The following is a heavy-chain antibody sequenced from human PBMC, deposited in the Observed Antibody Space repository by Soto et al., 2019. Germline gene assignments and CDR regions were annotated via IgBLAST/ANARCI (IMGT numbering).Heavy chain of an antibody. CDR1: GYTFTGFY. CDR2: INPNSGGT. CDR3: ARDRDCFDP. J-gene: IGHJ5*02. V-gene: IGHV1-2*02. D-gene: IGHD3-10*01. Sequence: ASVKVSCKASGYTFTGFYMHWVRQAPGQGLEWMGWINPNSGGTNYAQKFQGRVTTTRDTSISTAYMELSRLTSDDTAVYYCARDRDCFDPWGQGTLVTVSS.